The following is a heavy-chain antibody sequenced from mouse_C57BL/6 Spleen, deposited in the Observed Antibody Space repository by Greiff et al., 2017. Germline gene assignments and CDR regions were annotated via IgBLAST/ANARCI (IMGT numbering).Heavy chain of an antibody. CDR3: ARSPLYDYYAMDY. CDR2: IYPRSGNT. V-gene: IGHV1-81*01. D-gene: IGHD1-1*01. J-gene: IGHJ4*01. CDR1: GYTFTSYG. Sequence: QVQLKESGAELARPGASVKLSCKASGYTFTSYGISWVKQRTGQGLEWIGEIYPRSGNTYYNEKFKGKATLPADKSSSTSYMELLSLTSEDTAVYFSARSPLYDYYAMDYWGQGTSVTVSS.